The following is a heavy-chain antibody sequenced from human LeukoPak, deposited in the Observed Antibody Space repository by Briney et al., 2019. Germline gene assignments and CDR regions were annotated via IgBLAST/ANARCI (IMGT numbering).Heavy chain of an antibody. Sequence: GASVKVSCKASGYTFTDFYMLWVRQAPGQGLEWMGWMNPNSGGTDYAQKFQGRVTMTRDTSTSTAYMELSRLTSDDTAVYHCARGHGSYYYYMDVWGKGTTVTVSS. CDR3: ARGHGSYYYYMDV. J-gene: IGHJ6*03. D-gene: IGHD3-10*01. CDR2: MNPNSGGT. CDR1: GYTFTDFY. V-gene: IGHV1-2*02.